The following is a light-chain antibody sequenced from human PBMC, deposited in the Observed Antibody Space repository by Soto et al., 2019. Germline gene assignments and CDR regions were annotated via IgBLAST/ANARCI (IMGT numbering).Light chain of an antibody. J-gene: IGKJ4*01. CDR3: QQRNQWPPVT. CDR2: DAS. CDR1: PSGSNS. V-gene: IGKV3-11*01. Sequence: ESVLTQSPATLSLSPGERATLSCRASPSGSNSLAWYQHKPGQAPRLLIYDASNRATGVPTRFSGSGSGTDFTLTISSLEPEDFAVYYCQQRNQWPPVTFGGGTRVELK.